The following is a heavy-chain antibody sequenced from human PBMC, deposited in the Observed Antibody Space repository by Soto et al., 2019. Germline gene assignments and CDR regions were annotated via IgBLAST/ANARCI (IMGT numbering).Heavy chain of an antibody. Sequence: QVQLVQSGAEVKKPGSSVKVSCKASGGTFSSYAISWVRQAPGQGLEWMGGIIPIFGIANYAQKFQGRVTITADESTSTAYMELSSLRSEDTAVYYCASPDTIFGVVITDYYYYGMDVWGQGTTVTVSS. CDR2: IIPIFGIA. J-gene: IGHJ6*02. V-gene: IGHV1-69*01. D-gene: IGHD3-3*01. CDR3: ASPDTIFGVVITDYYYYGMDV. CDR1: GGTFSSYA.